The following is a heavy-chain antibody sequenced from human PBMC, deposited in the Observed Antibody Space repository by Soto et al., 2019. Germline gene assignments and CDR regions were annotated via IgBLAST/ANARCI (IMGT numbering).Heavy chain of an antibody. D-gene: IGHD6-13*01. CDR2: IYTSGSA. V-gene: IGHV4-4*07. Sequence: SETLSLTCPLSGGSISSYYWSWIRQPAGQGLEWIGRIYTSGSANYNPSLNSRVTMSVDTSKNQFSRKLSSVTDADTAVYYCARGERGVAAAHFDYWGQGALVTVSS. CDR1: GGSISSYY. J-gene: IGHJ4*02. CDR3: ARGERGVAAAHFDY.